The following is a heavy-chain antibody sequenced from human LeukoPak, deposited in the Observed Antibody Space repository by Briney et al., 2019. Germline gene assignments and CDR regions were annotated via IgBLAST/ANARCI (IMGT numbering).Heavy chain of an antibody. Sequence: GGSLRLSCAASGFTFSSYSMNWVRQAPGKGLEWVSSISSSSSYIYYADSVKGRFTISRDNAKNSLYLQMNSLRAEVTAVYYCARSPTTVTPYWFDPWGQGALVTVSS. V-gene: IGHV3-21*01. CDR3: ARSPTTVTPYWFDP. CDR2: ISSSSSYI. J-gene: IGHJ5*02. CDR1: GFTFSSYS. D-gene: IGHD4-17*01.